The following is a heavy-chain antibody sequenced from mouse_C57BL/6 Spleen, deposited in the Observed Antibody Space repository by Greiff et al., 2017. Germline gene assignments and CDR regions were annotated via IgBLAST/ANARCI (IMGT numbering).Heavy chain of an antibody. CDR3: AREDYDYDEGFAY. V-gene: IGHV1-26*01. J-gene: IGHJ3*01. D-gene: IGHD2-4*01. CDR1: GYTFTDYY. Sequence: EVQLQQSGPELVKPGASVKISCKASGYTFTDYYMNWVKPSHGKSLEWIGDINPNNGGTSYNQKFKGKATLTVDKSSSTTYIRLRSLTSEDSSVYYSAREDYDYDEGFAYWGQGTLLTVSA. CDR2: INPNNGGT.